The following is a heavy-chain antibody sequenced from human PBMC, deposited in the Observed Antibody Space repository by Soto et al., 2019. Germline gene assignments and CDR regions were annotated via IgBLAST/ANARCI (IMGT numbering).Heavy chain of an antibody. CDR1: GYTFTDYY. D-gene: IGHD6-13*01. Sequence: QVQLVQSGAEVKKPGASVKVSCKASGYTFTDYYMHWIRQAPGQGLEWMGWINPNSGGTNYAQNFQGRVTMTRDASIRTIYMELSRLRSDDTAVYYCAREATSSWLGNWFDPWGQGTLVTVSS. CDR2: INPNSGGT. CDR3: AREATSSWLGNWFDP. V-gene: IGHV1-2*02. J-gene: IGHJ5*02.